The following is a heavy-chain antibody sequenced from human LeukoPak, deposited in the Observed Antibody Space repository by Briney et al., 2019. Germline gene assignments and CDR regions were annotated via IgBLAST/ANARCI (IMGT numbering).Heavy chain of an antibody. V-gene: IGHV3-23*01. CDR3: AKRPDCSTTNCFRFEY. CDR1: GFTFSTYA. CDR2: ISGDGGST. J-gene: IGHJ4*02. Sequence: GGSLRLSCAASGFTFSTYAMSWVRQAPGQGLEWVSSISGDGGSTYYAESVKGRFTISRDNSKNTLYLQMNSLRAEDTAVYFCAKRPDCSTTNCFRFEYWGQGTLVTVSS. D-gene: IGHD2-2*01.